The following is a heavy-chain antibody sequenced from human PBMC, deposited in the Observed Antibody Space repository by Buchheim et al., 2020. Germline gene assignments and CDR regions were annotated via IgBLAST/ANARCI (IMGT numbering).Heavy chain of an antibody. CDR3: ARDSPVAARPEIGEIYYYGMDV. CDR2: IYYSGST. Sequence: QVQLQESGPGLVKPSQTLSLTCTVSGGSISSGGYYWSWIRQHPGKGLEWIGYIYYSGSTYYNPSLKSRVTISVDTSKNQFSLKLSSVTAADTAVYYCARDSPVAARPEIGEIYYYGMDVWGQGTT. V-gene: IGHV4-31*03. CDR1: GGSISSGGYY. D-gene: IGHD6-6*01. J-gene: IGHJ6*02.